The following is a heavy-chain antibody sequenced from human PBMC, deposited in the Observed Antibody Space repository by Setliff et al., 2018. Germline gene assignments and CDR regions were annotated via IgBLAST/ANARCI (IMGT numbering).Heavy chain of an antibody. V-gene: IGHV4-39*07. J-gene: IGHJ6*02. D-gene: IGHD6-13*01. CDR3: AREAVYSSSWYFYYYGMDV. CDR2: IYYSGST. CDR1: GGSISSCRHC. Sequence: SETLSLTCTVSGGSISSCRHCWGWIRQPPGKGLEWIGTIYYSGSTHYNPSLKSRVTIAVDPSKNQFSLMLSSVTAADTAVYYCAREAVYSSSWYFYYYGMDVWGQGTTVTVSS.